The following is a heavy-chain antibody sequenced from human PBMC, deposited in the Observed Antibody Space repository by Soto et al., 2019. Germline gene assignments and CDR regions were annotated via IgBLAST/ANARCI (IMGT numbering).Heavy chain of an antibody. V-gene: IGHV3-23*01. CDR2: ISGSGGST. CDR3: AKWTEIVVVITGWYYFDY. D-gene: IGHD3-22*01. CDR1: GFTFSSCA. J-gene: IGHJ4*02. Sequence: GVSLRLSCAASGFTFSSCAMSWVRQAQGKGLEWVSAISGSGGSTYYADSVKGRFTISRDNSKNTLYLQMNSLRAEDTAVYYCAKWTEIVVVITGWYYFDYWGQGTLVTVSS.